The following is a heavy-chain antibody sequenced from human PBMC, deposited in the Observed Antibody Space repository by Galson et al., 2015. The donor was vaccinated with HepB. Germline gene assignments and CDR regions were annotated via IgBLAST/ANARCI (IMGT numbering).Heavy chain of an antibody. V-gene: IGHV3-21*01. Sequence: SLRLSCAASGFTFSSYSMNWVRQAPGKGLEWVSSISSSSSYIYYADSVKGRFTISRDNAKNSLYLQMNSLRAEDTAVYYCARDAPEGGFDYWGQGTLVTVSS. CDR2: ISSSSSYI. J-gene: IGHJ4*02. CDR3: ARDAPEGGFDY. CDR1: GFTFSSYS. D-gene: IGHD1-14*01.